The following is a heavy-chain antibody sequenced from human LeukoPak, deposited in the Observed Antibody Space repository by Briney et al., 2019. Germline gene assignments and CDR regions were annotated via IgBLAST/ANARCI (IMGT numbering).Heavy chain of an antibody. CDR3: ALSTVTKIDY. CDR2: VNHSGRT. Sequence: SETLSLTCAVYGGSFSDCWWTWIRQSPGKGLEWIGEVNHSGRTNYNPSLKSRVSISVDRSKKQFSLKLTSVTAADTAMYYCALSTVTKIDYWGQGTLVTVSS. D-gene: IGHD4-17*01. V-gene: IGHV4-34*01. CDR1: GGSFSDCW. J-gene: IGHJ4*02.